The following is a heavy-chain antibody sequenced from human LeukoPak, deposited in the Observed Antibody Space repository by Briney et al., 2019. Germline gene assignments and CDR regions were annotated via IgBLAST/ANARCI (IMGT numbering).Heavy chain of an antibody. CDR3: ARAMSGWYGGRDAFDI. D-gene: IGHD6-19*01. CDR1: GFTFSDYY. J-gene: IGHJ3*02. CDR2: IKQDGSEK. Sequence: GGSLRLSCAASGFTFSDYYMSWIRQAPGKGLEWVANIKQDGSEKYYVDSVKGRFTISRDNAKNSLYLQMNSLRAEDTAVYYCARAMSGWYGGRDAFDIWGQGTMVTVSS. V-gene: IGHV3-7*01.